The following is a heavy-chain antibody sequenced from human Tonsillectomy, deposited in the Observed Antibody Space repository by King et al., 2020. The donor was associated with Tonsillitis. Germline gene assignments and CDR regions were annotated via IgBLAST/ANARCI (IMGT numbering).Heavy chain of an antibody. Sequence: VQLVESGGGLVQPGGSLRLSCAASGFTFSSYWMHWVRQAPGKGLVWVSRINSDGSSKSYADSVKGRFTISRDNAKNTPYLQMNSLRAEDTAVYYCARSDYSKDAFDIWGQGTMVTVSS. J-gene: IGHJ3*02. CDR3: ARSDYSKDAFDI. CDR2: INSDGSSK. V-gene: IGHV3-74*01. D-gene: IGHD4-11*01. CDR1: GFTFSSYW.